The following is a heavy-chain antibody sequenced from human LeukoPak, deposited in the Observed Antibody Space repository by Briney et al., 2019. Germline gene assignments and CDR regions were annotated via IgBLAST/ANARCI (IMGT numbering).Heavy chain of an antibody. CDR1: GFTFSSSW. CDR3: AKSLGSQDY. CDR2: INTDGRTT. V-gene: IGHV3-74*01. D-gene: IGHD6-19*01. J-gene: IGHJ4*02. Sequence: GGSLRLSCAASGFTFSSSWMHWVRQAPGKGLVWVSRINTDGRTTTYADSVKGRFTISRDNAKSTVYLQMNSLRPEDTALYYRAKSLGSQDYWGQGTLVTVSS.